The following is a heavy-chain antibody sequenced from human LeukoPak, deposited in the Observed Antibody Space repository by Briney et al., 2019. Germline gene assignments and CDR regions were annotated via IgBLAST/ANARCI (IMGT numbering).Heavy chain of an antibody. CDR2: ISSSNYI. Sequence: GGSLRLSCAASGFTFSSYSMNWVRQAPGKGLECVSSISSSNYIYYADSVKGRFTISRDNAKNSLYLQMNSLRAEDTAVYYCAKDSPYYGGNHFDYWGQGTLVTVSS. D-gene: IGHD4-23*01. CDR3: AKDSPYYGGNHFDY. CDR1: GFTFSSYS. J-gene: IGHJ4*02. V-gene: IGHV3-21*01.